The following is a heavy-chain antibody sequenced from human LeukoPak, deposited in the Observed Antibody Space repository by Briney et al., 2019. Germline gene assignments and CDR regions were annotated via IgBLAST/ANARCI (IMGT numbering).Heavy chain of an antibody. CDR2: IYYSGST. V-gene: IGHV4-59*08. J-gene: IGHJ5*02. Sequence: KPSETLSLTCTVSGGSISSYYWSWLRQPPGKGLEWIGYIYYSGSTNYNPSLKSRVTISVDTSKNQFSLKLSSVTAADTAVYYCARQTRSSSPLDPWGQGTLVTVSS. D-gene: IGHD6-6*01. CDR1: GGSISSYY. CDR3: ARQTRSSSPLDP.